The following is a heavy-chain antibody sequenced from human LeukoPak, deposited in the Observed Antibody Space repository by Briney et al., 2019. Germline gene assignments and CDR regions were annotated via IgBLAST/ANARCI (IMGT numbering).Heavy chain of an antibody. Sequence: GGSLRLSCAASGFTFSSLVMNWVRQAPGRGLEWVSGLYGSGSGTFYADSVKGRFTISRDNSKNTLYLQMNSLRDEDTAVYYCAAGGRSSSSSRNWFDPWGQGTLVTVSS. CDR2: LYGSGSGT. D-gene: IGHD6-6*01. V-gene: IGHV3-23*01. J-gene: IGHJ5*02. CDR1: GFTFSSLV. CDR3: AAGGRSSSSSRNWFDP.